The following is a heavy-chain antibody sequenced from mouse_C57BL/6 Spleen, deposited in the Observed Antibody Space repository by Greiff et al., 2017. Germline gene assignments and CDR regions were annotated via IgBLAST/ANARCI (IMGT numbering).Heavy chain of an antibody. J-gene: IGHJ3*01. CDR3: ARDGGTGTGAWFAY. CDR2: ISDGGSYT. V-gene: IGHV5-4*01. Sequence: EVQVVESGGGLVKPGGSLKLSCAASGFTFSSYAMSWVRQTPEKRLEWVATISDGGSYTYYPDNVKGRFTISRDNAKNNLYLQMSHLKSEDTAMYYCARDGGTGTGAWFAYWGQGTLVTVSA. D-gene: IGHD4-1*01. CDR1: GFTFSSYA.